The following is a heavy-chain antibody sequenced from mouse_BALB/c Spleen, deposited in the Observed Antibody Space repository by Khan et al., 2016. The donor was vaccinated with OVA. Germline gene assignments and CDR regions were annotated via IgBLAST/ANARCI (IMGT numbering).Heavy chain of an antibody. CDR1: GYTFTNYG. V-gene: IGHV9-1*02. CDR3: ARPPYFSDVMVY. D-gene: IGHD2-10*01. CDR2: INTYTGEP. J-gene: IGHJ4*01. Sequence: QIQLVQSGPELKKPGETVKISCKASGYTFTNYGMNWVKQAPGKGLKWMGWINTYTGEPTYADDFKGRFAFSLETSASTAYLQINNLKNEDKATYFCARPPYFSDVMVYWGQGTSVTVSS.